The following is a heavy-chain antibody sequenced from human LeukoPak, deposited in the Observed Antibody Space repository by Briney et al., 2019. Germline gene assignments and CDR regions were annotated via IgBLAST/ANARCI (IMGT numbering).Heavy chain of an antibody. J-gene: IGHJ3*02. D-gene: IGHD3/OR15-3a*01. CDR3: ARLDQINGRNDAFDI. Sequence: GGSLRLSCAASGFTFSSYWMSWVRQTPGKGLEWVSAIYAGGGAYYADSVKGRFTVSRDISKNTVYFQMSSLRTEDTAIYYCARLDQINGRNDAFDIWGQGTVVTVSS. V-gene: IGHV3-66*02. CDR2: IYAGGGA. CDR1: GFTFSSYW.